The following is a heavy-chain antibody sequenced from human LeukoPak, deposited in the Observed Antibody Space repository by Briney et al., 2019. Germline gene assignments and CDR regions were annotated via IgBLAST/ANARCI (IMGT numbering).Heavy chain of an antibody. CDR3: ARALGGYYYDSSGYQIVSFDY. CDR2: IYYSGST. Sequence: PSQTLSLTCTVSGGSISSGGYYWSWIRQHPGKGLEWIGYIYYSGSTYHNPSLKSRVTISVDTSKNQFSLKLSSVTAADTAVYYCARALGGYYYDSSGYQIVSFDYWGQGTLVTVSS. J-gene: IGHJ4*02. D-gene: IGHD3-22*01. CDR1: GGSISSGGYY. V-gene: IGHV4-31*03.